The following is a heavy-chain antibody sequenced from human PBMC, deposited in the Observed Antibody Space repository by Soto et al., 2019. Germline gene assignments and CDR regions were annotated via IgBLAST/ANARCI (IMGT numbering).Heavy chain of an antibody. V-gene: IGHV4-34*01. D-gene: IGHD3-10*01. J-gene: IGHJ4*02. CDR1: GGSFSGYY. CDR2: INPSGGT. Sequence: QVQLQQWGAGLLKPSETLSLTCGVYGGSFSGYYWNWIRQPPGKGLEWMGEINPSGGTNYNPPLKSRVTISADTSKNQFSLKLSSVTAADTAVYYCARVRASRGQRDLDFWGQGTLVTVSS. CDR3: ARVRASRGQRDLDF.